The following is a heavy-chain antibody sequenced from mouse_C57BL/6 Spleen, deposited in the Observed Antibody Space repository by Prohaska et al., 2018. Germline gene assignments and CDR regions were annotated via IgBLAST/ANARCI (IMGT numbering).Heavy chain of an antibody. J-gene: IGHJ1*03. V-gene: IGHV1-18*01. Sequence: IPCKASGYTFTDYNMDWVKQSHGKSLEWIGDINPNNGGTIYNQKFKGKATLTVDKSYSTAYMELLSLTSEDTAVNYWARDFSWYFDVWGTGTTVTGSS. CDR2: INPNNGGT. D-gene: IGHD6-2*01. CDR1: GYTFTDYN. CDR3: ARDFSWYFDV.